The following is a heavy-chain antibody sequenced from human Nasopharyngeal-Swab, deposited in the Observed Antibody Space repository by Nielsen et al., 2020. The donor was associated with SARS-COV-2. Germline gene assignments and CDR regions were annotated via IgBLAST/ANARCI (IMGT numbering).Heavy chain of an antibody. CDR2: IYYSGST. CDR3: ARLPYDFWSGSRGAFDI. CDR1: GGSIRSYY. J-gene: IGHJ3*02. V-gene: IGHV4-59*08. Sequence: SETLSLTCTVSGGSIRSYYWSWIRQPPGKGLEWIGYIYYSGSTNYTPSLKSRVTISVDTSKNQFSLKLSSVTAADTAVYYCARLPYDFWSGSRGAFDIWGQGTMVTVSS. D-gene: IGHD3-3*01.